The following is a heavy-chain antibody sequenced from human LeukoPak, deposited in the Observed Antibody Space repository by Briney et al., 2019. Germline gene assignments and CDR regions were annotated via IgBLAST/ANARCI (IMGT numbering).Heavy chain of an antibody. Sequence: QPGRSLRLSCAASGFSFSSYGIHWVRQAPGKGLEWVAVISYDGRNKYYADSVKGRFTISRDNSWNILYLQMNSLRADDTAVYYCAKGASWVYSGNYFDYWGQGTLVTVSS. D-gene: IGHD1-26*01. CDR3: AKGASWVYSGNYFDY. J-gene: IGHJ4*02. V-gene: IGHV3-30*18. CDR1: GFSFSSYG. CDR2: ISYDGRNK.